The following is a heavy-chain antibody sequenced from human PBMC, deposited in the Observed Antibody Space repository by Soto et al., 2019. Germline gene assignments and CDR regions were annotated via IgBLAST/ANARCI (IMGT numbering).Heavy chain of an antibody. CDR2: IRAYNGNT. D-gene: IGHD3-3*01. CDR3: AFEVYANHRDLHSFPTRRSSDL. V-gene: IGHV1-18*01. J-gene: IGHJ2*01. Sequence: QSPGQGLEWMGWIRAYNGNTNYAQKLQGRVTMTTDTSTSTAYMELRSLRSDDTAVYYFAFEVYANHRDLHSFPTRRSSDL.